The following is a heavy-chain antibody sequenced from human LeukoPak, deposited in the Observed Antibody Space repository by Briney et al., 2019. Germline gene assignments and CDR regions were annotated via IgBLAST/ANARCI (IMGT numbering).Heavy chain of an antibody. CDR2: IIPIFGTA. CDR1: GGTFSSYA. V-gene: IGHV1-69*05. CDR3: ARNGDYVPDDAFDI. J-gene: IGHJ3*02. D-gene: IGHD4-17*01. Sequence: SVKVSCKASGGTFSSYAISWVGQAPGQGLDWMGRIIPIFGTANCAQKFQGRVKITTDESTSTAYMELSSLRSEDTAVYYCARNGDYVPDDAFDIRGQGTMVTVSS.